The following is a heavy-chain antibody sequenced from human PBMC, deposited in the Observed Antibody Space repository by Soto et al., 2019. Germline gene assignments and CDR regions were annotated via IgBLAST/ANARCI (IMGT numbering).Heavy chain of an antibody. D-gene: IGHD4-17*01. CDR3: ARGPSDYGDYDYYFNGMDV. Sequence: ASVKVSCKVSGYTLTELSIHWVRQSPGQGLEWMGWMNPDSGNTGYAQKFRGRVTMTRDTPMSTAYMDLSGLRSEDTAVYYCARGPSDYGDYDYYFNGMDVWGQGTTVTVSS. CDR1: GYTLTELS. CDR2: MNPDSGNT. V-gene: IGHV1-8*01. J-gene: IGHJ6*02.